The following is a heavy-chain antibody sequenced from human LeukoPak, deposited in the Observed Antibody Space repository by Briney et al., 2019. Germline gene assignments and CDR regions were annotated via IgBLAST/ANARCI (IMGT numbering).Heavy chain of an antibody. CDR3: ARARVIAVAGGAFDY. J-gene: IGHJ4*01. Sequence: QPGRSLRLSCAASGFTLSNYGMHWVRQAPGKGLEWVAVIRDDGSNKYYADSVKGRFTISRDNSKNTLDLQMNSLRAEDTAVYYCARARVIAVAGGAFDYWGQGTLVTVSS. CDR1: GFTLSNYG. D-gene: IGHD6-19*01. CDR2: IRDDGSNK. V-gene: IGHV3-33*01.